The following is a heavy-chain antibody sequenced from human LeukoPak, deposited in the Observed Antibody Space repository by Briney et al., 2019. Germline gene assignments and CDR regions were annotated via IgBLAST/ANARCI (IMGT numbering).Heavy chain of an antibody. CDR2: IYYSGST. Sequence: GSLRLSCAASGLTFSSYAMSWVRQPPGKGLEWIGSIYYSGSTYYNPSLKSRVTISVDTSKNQFSLKLSSVTAADTAVYYCATPYSGGYHGLDIWGQGTMVTVSS. CDR3: ATPYSGGYHGLDI. J-gene: IGHJ3*02. CDR1: GLTFSSYA. V-gene: IGHV4-39*01. D-gene: IGHD1-26*01.